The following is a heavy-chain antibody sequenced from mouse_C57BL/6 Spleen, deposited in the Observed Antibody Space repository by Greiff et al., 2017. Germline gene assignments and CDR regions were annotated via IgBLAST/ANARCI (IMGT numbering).Heavy chain of an antibody. Sequence: QVQLQQPGAELVKPGASVKLSCKASGYTFTSYWMQWVKQRPGQGLEWIGEIDPSDSYTNYNQKFKGKATLTVDTSSSTTYMQLSSLTSEDSAVYYCARRLRALAYWGQGTLVTVSA. J-gene: IGHJ3*01. V-gene: IGHV1-50*01. CDR1: GYTFTSYW. CDR3: ARRLRALAY. CDR2: IDPSDSYT. D-gene: IGHD3-2*02.